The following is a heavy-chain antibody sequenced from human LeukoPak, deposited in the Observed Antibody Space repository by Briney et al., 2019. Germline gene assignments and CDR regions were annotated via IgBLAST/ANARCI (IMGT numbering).Heavy chain of an antibody. CDR2: IRYDGSFK. CDR1: GFTFNSYD. V-gene: IGHV3-30*02. Sequence: GGSLRLSCAASGFTFNSYDMHWVRQAPGKGLEWVAFIRYDGSFKYYADSVEGRFSISRDNSKNMLYLQVNSLRAEDTALYYCAKEWEAYCGGDCSSAFDHWGQGTLVIVSS. CDR3: AKEWEAYCGGDCSSAFDH. D-gene: IGHD2-21*01. J-gene: IGHJ4*02.